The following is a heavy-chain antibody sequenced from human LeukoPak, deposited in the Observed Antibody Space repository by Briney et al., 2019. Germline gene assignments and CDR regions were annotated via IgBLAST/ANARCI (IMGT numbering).Heavy chain of an antibody. CDR2: IIPIFGTA. J-gene: IGHJ4*02. D-gene: IGHD3-16*01. CDR3: ARTQITPRLELGY. CDR1: GYTFNNYG. Sequence: SVRVSCKASGYTFNNYGISWVRQAPGQGLEWMGGIIPIFGTANYALKFQGRVTITADESTSTAYMELSSLRSEDTAVYYCARTQITPRLELGYWGQGTLVTVSS. V-gene: IGHV1-69*13.